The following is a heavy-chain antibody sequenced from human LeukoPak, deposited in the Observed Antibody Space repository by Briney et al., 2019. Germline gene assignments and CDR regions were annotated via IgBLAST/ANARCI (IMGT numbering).Heavy chain of an antibody. CDR2: VTGSGGSS. J-gene: IGHJ4*02. D-gene: IGHD3-9*01. CDR3: AKAASLTGYYFDN. V-gene: IGHV3-23*01. CDR1: GFTFRRYF. Sequence: PGGSLRLSRSASGFTFRRYFMSWVRQAPGKGVEWVSAVTGSGGSSYYADSVNGRFTMSRDNSKNTVDLQMNSLRVEDTAVYYCAKAASLTGYYFDNWGQGTLVIVSS.